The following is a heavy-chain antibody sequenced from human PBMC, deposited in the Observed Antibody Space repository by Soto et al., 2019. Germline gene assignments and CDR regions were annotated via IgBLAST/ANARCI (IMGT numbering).Heavy chain of an antibody. CDR2: ISYDGSNK. D-gene: IGHD3-10*01. CDR1: GFTFSSYG. Sequence: GGSLRLSCAASGFTFSSYGMHWVRQAPGKGLEWVAVISYDGSNKYYADSVKGRFTISRDNSKNTLYLQMNSLRAEDTAVYYCAKGGGFMVRGVIRAFDIWGQGTMVTVSS. J-gene: IGHJ3*02. V-gene: IGHV3-30*18. CDR3: AKGGGFMVRGVIRAFDI.